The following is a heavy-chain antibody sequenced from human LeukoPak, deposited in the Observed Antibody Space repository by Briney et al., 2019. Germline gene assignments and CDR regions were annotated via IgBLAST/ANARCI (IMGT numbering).Heavy chain of an antibody. CDR2: IFYSGST. J-gene: IGHJ6*02. CDR3: ARDTGYLGSNYGMDV. CDR1: GGSISSYY. V-gene: IGHV4-59*01. Sequence: SETLSLTCTVSGGSISSYYWSWIRQPPGKGLEWIGYIFYSGSTNCNPSLKSRVTISVDTSKNQFSLNLSSVTAADTAIYYCARDTGYLGSNYGMDVWGQGTTVIVSS. D-gene: IGHD3-22*01.